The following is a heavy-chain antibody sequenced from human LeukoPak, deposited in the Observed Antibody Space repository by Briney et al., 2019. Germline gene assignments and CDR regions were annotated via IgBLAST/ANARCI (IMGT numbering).Heavy chain of an antibody. Sequence: SETLSLTCTVSGGSISSGGYSWSWIRQHPGKGLEWIGYIYYSGSTYYNPSLKSRVTISVDTSKNQFSLKLSSVTAADTAVYYCARAQRDSSIGGRQYYYYYGMDVWGQGTTVTVSS. CDR1: GGSISSGGYS. CDR2: IYYSGST. J-gene: IGHJ6*02. CDR3: ARAQRDSSIGGRQYYYYYGMDV. V-gene: IGHV4-31*03. D-gene: IGHD3-22*01.